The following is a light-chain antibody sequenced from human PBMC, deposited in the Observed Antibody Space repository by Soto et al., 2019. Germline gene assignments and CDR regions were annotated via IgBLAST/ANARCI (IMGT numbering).Light chain of an antibody. CDR2: EVS. CDR3: SSYTSSNTLV. Sequence: QSALPQPASVSGSPGQAITISCTGTSSDVGAYNYVSWYQQHPRKAPKLMIFEVSDWPSGVSNRFSGSKSGNTASLTISGLQAEDGADYYCSSYTSSNTLVFGGGTKLTVL. V-gene: IGLV2-14*01. J-gene: IGLJ2*01. CDR1: SSDVGAYNY.